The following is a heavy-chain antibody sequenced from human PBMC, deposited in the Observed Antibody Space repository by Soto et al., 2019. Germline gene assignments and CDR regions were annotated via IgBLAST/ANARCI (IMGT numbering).Heavy chain of an antibody. CDR3: ASSDYCSGGSCPLAFDY. CDR1: GFTFSSYG. D-gene: IGHD2-15*01. CDR2: IWYDGSNK. J-gene: IGHJ4*02. Sequence: GGSLRLSCAASGFTFSSYGMHWVRQAPGKGLEWVAVIWYDGSNKYYADSVKGRFTISRDNSKNTLYLQMNSLRAEDTAVYYCASSDYCSGGSCPLAFDYWGQGTLVTVSS. V-gene: IGHV3-33*01.